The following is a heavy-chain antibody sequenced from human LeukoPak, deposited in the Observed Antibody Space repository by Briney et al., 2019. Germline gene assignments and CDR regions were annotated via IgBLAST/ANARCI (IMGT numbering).Heavy chain of an antibody. CDR3: ALNYDLWSGKAGSFDY. D-gene: IGHD3-3*01. J-gene: IGHJ4*02. CDR2: ISGSGGRT. Sequence: PGGSLRLSCAAAGFTFSSYAMSWVRQAPGKGLEWVSAISGSGGRTYYADSVKGRFTISRDNSKNTLYLQMNSLRAEDTAVYYCALNYDLWSGKAGSFDYWGQGTLVTVSS. CDR1: GFTFSSYA. V-gene: IGHV3-23*01.